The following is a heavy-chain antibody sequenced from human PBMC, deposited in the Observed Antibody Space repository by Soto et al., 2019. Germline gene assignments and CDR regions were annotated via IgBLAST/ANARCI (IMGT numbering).Heavy chain of an antibody. CDR3: SIVTAYGMDV. CDR2: IIPVYGTP. V-gene: IGHV1-69*01. Sequence: QVQLEQSGAEVKKPGSSPKVSCKATGGTFNKYAISWVRQAPGQGLEWMAGIIPVYGTPNYAQRFQDRVTIVADESTTTAYMEVNSLRSEDTAIYYCSIVTAYGMDVWGPGTTVIVSS. J-gene: IGHJ6*02. CDR1: GGTFNKYA. D-gene: IGHD2-15*01.